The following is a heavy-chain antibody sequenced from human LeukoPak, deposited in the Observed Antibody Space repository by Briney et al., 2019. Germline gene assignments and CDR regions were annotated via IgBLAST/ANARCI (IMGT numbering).Heavy chain of an antibody. CDR3: AKDSSRRLVFFDY. CDR1: GFTFDDYA. V-gene: IGHV3-48*01. D-gene: IGHD3-9*01. Sequence: PGGSLRLSCAASGFTFDDYAMHWVRQAPGKGLEWVSYISRSSSSIYYADSVKGRFTISRDNSKNTLYLQMNSLRAEDTAVYYCAKDSSRRLVFFDYWGQGTLVTVSS. CDR2: ISRSSSSI. J-gene: IGHJ4*02.